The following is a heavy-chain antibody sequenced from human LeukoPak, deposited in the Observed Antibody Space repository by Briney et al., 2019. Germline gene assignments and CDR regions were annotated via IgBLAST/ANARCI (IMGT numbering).Heavy chain of an antibody. D-gene: IGHD2-15*01. V-gene: IGHV3-23*01. CDR3: AKDRCSGGSCYSWYYGMDV. J-gene: IGHJ6*02. Sequence: GGSLRLSCAASGFTFSSYAMSWVRQAPGKGLEWVSVISGSGGNTYYADSVKGRFTISRDNSKNTLYLQMNSLRAEDTAVYYCAKDRCSGGSCYSWYYGMDVWGQGTTVTVSS. CDR1: GFTFSSYA. CDR2: ISGSGGNT.